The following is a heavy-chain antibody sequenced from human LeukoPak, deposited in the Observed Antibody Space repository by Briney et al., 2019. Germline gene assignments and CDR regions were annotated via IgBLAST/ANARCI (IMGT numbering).Heavy chain of an antibody. CDR1: GGSISSYY. J-gene: IGHJ5*02. CDR2: IYYSGST. Sequence: SETLSLTCTVSGGSISSYYWSWIRQPPGKGLEWIGYIYYSGSTNYNPSLKSRVTISVDTSKNQFSLKLSSVTAADTAVYYCARLSTPLGGYDSSGWFDPWGQGTLVTVSS. V-gene: IGHV4-59*01. CDR3: ARLSTPLGGYDSSGWFDP. D-gene: IGHD3-22*01.